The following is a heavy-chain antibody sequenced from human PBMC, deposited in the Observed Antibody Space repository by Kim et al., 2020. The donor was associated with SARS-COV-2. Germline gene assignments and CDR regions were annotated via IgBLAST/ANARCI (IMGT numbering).Heavy chain of an antibody. CDR2: IYYSGST. V-gene: IGHV4-59*01. CDR3: ARDSNVPI. CDR1: GGSISSYY. D-gene: IGHD2-2*01. Sequence: SETLSLTCTVSGGSISSYYWSWIRQPPGKGLEWIGYIYYSGSTNYDPSLKSRVTISVDTSKNQFSLKLSSVTAADTAVYYCARDSNVPIWGQGTMVTVSS. J-gene: IGHJ3*02.